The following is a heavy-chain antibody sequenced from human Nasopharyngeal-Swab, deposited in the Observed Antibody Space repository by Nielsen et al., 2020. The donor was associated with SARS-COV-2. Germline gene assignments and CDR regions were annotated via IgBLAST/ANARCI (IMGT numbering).Heavy chain of an antibody. CDR1: GYTFTSYG. Sequence: ASVKVSCKASGYTFTSYGISWVRQAPGQGLEWMGWISAYNGNTNYAQKFQGRVTITADESTSTAYMELSSLRSEDTAVYYCARIPYHIWGQGTMVTVSS. CDR2: ISAYNGNT. CDR3: ARIPYHI. V-gene: IGHV1-18*01. J-gene: IGHJ3*02.